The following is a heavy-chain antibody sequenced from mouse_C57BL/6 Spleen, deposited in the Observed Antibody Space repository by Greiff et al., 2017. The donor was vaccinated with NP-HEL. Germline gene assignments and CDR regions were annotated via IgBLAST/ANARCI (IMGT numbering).Heavy chain of an antibody. D-gene: IGHD1-1*01. V-gene: IGHV1-69*01. CDR1: GYTFTSYW. CDR2: IDPSDSYT. CDR3: ARRAGDGTLY. Sequence: QVQLQQPGAELVMPGASVKLSCKASGYTFTSYWLHWVKQRPGQGLEWIGEIDPSDSYTNYNQKFKGKSTLTVDKSSSTAYMQLSSLTSEDSAVYYCARRAGDGTLYWGQGTTLTVSS. J-gene: IGHJ2*01.